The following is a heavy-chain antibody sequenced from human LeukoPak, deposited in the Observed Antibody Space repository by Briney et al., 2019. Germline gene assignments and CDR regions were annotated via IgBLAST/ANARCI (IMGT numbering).Heavy chain of an antibody. CDR2: IYYSGST. Sequence: PSETLSLTCTVSGGSISSGVYYWSWIRQHPGKGLEWIGYIYYSGSTYYNPSLKSRVTISVDTSKNQFSLKLSSVTAADTAVYYCARDRLRARWFDPWGQGTLVTVSS. J-gene: IGHJ5*02. CDR1: GGSISSGVYY. D-gene: IGHD4-17*01. V-gene: IGHV4-31*03. CDR3: ARDRLRARWFDP.